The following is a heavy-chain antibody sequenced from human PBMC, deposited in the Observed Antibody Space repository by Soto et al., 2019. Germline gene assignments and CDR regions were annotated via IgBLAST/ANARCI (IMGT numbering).Heavy chain of an antibody. CDR1: GYTLTNND. J-gene: IGHJ5*02. Sequence: GAPVKVSCKAAGYTLTNNDVSWGRQANGQGLEWMGWMNPGSGDTGYAQKFQGRVTMTRDISIATAYMELNSLTSEDTAIYYCARMESFGSLNWFDPWGQGTLVTVSS. CDR2: MNPGSGDT. V-gene: IGHV1-8*02. CDR3: ARMESFGSLNWFDP. D-gene: IGHD5-18*01.